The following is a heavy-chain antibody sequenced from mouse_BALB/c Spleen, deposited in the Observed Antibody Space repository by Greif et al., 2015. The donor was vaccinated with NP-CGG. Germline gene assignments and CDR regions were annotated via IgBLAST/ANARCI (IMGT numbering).Heavy chain of an antibody. D-gene: IGHD2-9*01. CDR1: GFTFSDYY. J-gene: IGHJ3*01. V-gene: IGHV5-4*02. CDR2: TSDGGSYT. CDR3: ARSYYGYDVWFAY. Sequence: EVMLVESGGGLVKPGGSLKLSCAASGFTFSDYYMYWVRQTPEKRLEWVATTSDGGSYTYYPDSVKGRFTISRDSAKNNLYLQMSSLKSEDTAMYYCARSYYGYDVWFAYWGQGTLVIVSA.